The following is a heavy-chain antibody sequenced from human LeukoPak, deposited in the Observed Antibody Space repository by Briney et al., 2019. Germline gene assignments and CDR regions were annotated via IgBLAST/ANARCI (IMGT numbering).Heavy chain of an antibody. CDR3: ARDEVTIFGAVPNWFDP. Sequence: GGSLRLSCAASGFTFSSYSMNWVRQAPGKGLEWVSSISSSSSYIYYADSVKGRFTISRDNAKNSLYLQMNSLRAEDTAEYYCARDEVTIFGAVPNWFDPWGQGTLVTVSS. CDR1: GFTFSSYS. CDR2: ISSSSSYI. V-gene: IGHV3-21*01. J-gene: IGHJ5*02. D-gene: IGHD3-3*01.